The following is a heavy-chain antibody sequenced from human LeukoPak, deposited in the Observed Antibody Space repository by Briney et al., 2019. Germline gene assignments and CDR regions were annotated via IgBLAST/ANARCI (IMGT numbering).Heavy chain of an antibody. Sequence: SETLSLTCTVSGYSISSYYWSWIRQPPGKGLEWIGYIYYSGSTNYNPSLKSRVTISVDTSKNQFSLKLSSVTAADTAVYYCARVSYYGSGSYYGYYYYYYMDVWGKGTTVTISS. V-gene: IGHV4-59*01. CDR1: GYSISSYY. CDR2: IYYSGST. CDR3: ARVSYYGSGSYYGYYYYYYMDV. D-gene: IGHD3-10*01. J-gene: IGHJ6*03.